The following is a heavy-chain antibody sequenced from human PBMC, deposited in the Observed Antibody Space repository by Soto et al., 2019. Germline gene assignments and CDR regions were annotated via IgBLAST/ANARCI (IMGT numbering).Heavy chain of an antibody. J-gene: IGHJ2*01. CDR1: GFTFSSYS. CDR3: ARDSSSWYVPAGWYFDL. D-gene: IGHD6-13*01. Sequence: GGSLRLSCAASGFTFSSYSMNWVRQAPGKGLEWVSSISSSSSYIYYADSVKGRFTISRDNAKNSLYLQMNSLRAEDTAVYYCARDSSSWYVPAGWYFDLWGRGTLVTVSS. V-gene: IGHV3-21*01. CDR2: ISSSSSYI.